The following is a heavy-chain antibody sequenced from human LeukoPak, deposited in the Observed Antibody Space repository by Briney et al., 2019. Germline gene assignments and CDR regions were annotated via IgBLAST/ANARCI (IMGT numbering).Heavy chain of an antibody. Sequence: GGSLRLSCAASGFTFSTYAMTWVRQAPGKGLEWVSLISGTGGSTYYADSVKGRFTVSRDNSKNTLYLQINSLRAEDTAVYYCARQAVARPFDLWGQGTMVAVSS. CDR1: GFTFSTYA. V-gene: IGHV3-23*01. CDR2: ISGTGGST. J-gene: IGHJ3*01. CDR3: ARQAVARPFDL.